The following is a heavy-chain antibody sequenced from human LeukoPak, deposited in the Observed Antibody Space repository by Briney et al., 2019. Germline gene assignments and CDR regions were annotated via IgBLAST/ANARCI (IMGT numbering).Heavy chain of an antibody. CDR3: ALPRGAYYDSSGSLFDY. V-gene: IGHV3-20*04. Sequence: GGSLRLSCAASGFTFDDYGMSWVRQAPGKGLEWVSGINWNGGSTGYADSVKGRFTISRDNAKNSLYLQMNSLRAEDTAVYYCALPRGAYYDSSGSLFDYWGPGTLVTVSS. CDR1: GFTFDDYG. J-gene: IGHJ4*02. CDR2: INWNGGST. D-gene: IGHD3-22*01.